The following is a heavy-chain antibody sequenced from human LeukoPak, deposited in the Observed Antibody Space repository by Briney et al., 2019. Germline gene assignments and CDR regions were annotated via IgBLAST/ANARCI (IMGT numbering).Heavy chain of an antibody. CDR2: IYYSGST. Sequence: SETLSLTCTVSGGSISSYYWSWIRQPPGKGLEWIGYIYYSGSTNYNPSLKGRVTISVDTSKNQFSLKLSSVTAADTAVYYCARSGYSSPVGRFDPWGQGTLVTVSS. J-gene: IGHJ5*02. CDR1: GGSISSYY. CDR3: ARSGYSSPVGRFDP. D-gene: IGHD6-13*01. V-gene: IGHV4-59*01.